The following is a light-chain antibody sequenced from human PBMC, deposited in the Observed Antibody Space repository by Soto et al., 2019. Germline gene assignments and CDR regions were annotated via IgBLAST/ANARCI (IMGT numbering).Light chain of an antibody. J-gene: IGKJ1*01. Sequence: DIQMTQSPSTLSASVGDRVTITCRASQSIGSWLAWYQHKPGKAPKLLIFDAFSLESGVPSRFSGSGSATEFTLTISSLQPDDFATYYCQRYNTYSRTLGQGTNMEIK. V-gene: IGKV1-5*01. CDR3: QRYNTYSRT. CDR2: DAF. CDR1: QSIGSW.